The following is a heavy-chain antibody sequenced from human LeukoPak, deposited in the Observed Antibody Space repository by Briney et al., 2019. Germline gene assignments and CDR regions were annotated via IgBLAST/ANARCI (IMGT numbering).Heavy chain of an antibody. CDR1: GYTFAAYY. V-gene: IGHV1-2*02. J-gene: IGHJ3*02. CDR3: ARVGRIIMIEDAFDI. Sequence: ASVKVSCKASGYTFAAYYIHWVRQAPGQGLEWMGWITPNSGGTNYAQKFQGRVTMTRDTFITTAYMELSRLRSDDTAVYYCARVGRIIMIEDAFDIWGQGTMVTVSS. D-gene: IGHD3-22*01. CDR2: ITPNSGGT.